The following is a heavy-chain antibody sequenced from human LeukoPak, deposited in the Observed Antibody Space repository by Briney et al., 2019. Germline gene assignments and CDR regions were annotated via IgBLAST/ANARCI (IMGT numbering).Heavy chain of an antibody. CDR2: IIPIFGTA. CDR3: ARDPFSSSWYQGDAFDI. D-gene: IGHD6-13*01. Sequence: ASVKVSCKASGGTFSSYAISWVRQAPGQGLEWMGGIIPIFGTANYAQKFQGRVTITTDESTSTAYMELSSLRSEDTAVYYCARDPFSSSWYQGDAFDIWGQGTMVTVSS. V-gene: IGHV1-69*05. CDR1: GGTFSSYA. J-gene: IGHJ3*02.